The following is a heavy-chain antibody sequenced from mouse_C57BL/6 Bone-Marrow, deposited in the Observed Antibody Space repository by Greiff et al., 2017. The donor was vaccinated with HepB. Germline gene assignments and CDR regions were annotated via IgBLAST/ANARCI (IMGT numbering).Heavy chain of an antibody. D-gene: IGHD2-13*01. J-gene: IGHJ2*01. CDR3: ARSYYYGDYDFFDY. CDR2: ISYDGSN. CDR1: GYSITSGYY. V-gene: IGHV3-6*01. Sequence: EVKLVESGPGLVKPSQSLSLTCSVTGYSITSGYYWNWIRQFPGNKLEWMGYISYDGSNNYNPSLKNRISITRDTSKNQFFLKLNSVTTEDTATYYCARSYYYGDYDFFDYWGQGTTLTVSS.